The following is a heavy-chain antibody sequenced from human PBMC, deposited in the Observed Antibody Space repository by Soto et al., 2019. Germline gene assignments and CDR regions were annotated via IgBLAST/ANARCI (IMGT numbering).Heavy chain of an antibody. Sequence: GGSLILSCAASGFTFSNAWMSWVRQAPGKGLEWVGHIKSKTDGGTTDYSAPVKGRFTISRDDSKNTLYLQMNSLKTEDTAVYYCATDLCQQVAFDYWGQGTLVTVSS. J-gene: IGHJ4*02. CDR1: GFTFSNAW. D-gene: IGHD6-13*01. CDR3: ATDLCQQVAFDY. CDR2: IKSKTDGGTT. V-gene: IGHV3-15*01.